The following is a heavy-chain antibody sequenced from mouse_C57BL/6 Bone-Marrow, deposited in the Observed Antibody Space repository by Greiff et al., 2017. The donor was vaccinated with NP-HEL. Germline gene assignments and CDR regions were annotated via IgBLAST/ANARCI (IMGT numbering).Heavy chain of an antibody. D-gene: IGHD1-1*01. V-gene: IGHV5-17*01. J-gene: IGHJ1*03. Sequence: EVKVVESGGGLVKPGGSLKLSCAASGFTFSDYGMHWVRQAPEKGLEWVAYISSGSSTIYYADTVKGRFTISRDNAKNTLFLQRTSLRSEDTAMYYCARGPYYYGSSYGYFDVWGTGTTVTVSS. CDR1: GFTFSDYG. CDR3: ARGPYYYGSSYGYFDV. CDR2: ISSGSSTI.